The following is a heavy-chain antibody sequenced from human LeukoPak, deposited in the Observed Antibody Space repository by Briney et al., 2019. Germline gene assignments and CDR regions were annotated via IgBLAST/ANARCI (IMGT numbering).Heavy chain of an antibody. CDR1: GGSISSYH. D-gene: IGHD3-10*01. CDR2: IYYSGST. CDR3: ARDIYGSGHGWFDT. Sequence: SETLSLTCTVSGGSISSYHWSWIRQPPGKGLEWIGYIYYSGSTNYNPSLKSRVTISVDTSKRQLSLMLRSVTAADTAVYYCARDIYGSGHGWFDTWGQGRLVTVSS. V-gene: IGHV4-59*01. J-gene: IGHJ5*02.